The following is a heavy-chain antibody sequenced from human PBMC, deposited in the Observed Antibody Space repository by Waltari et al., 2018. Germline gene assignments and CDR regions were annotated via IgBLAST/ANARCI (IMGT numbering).Heavy chain of an antibody. V-gene: IGHV4-38-2*02. CDR3: ARDDSWAYFDY. Sequence: QVQLQESGPGLVKPSETLSLTCTVSGYSISRGYYWGWIRQPPGKGLEWIGSSYHRGSTYYNPSLKSRVTISVDTSKNQFSLKLSSVTAADTAVYYCARDDSWAYFDYWGQGTLVTVSS. D-gene: IGHD3-22*01. J-gene: IGHJ4*02. CDR1: GYSISRGYY. CDR2: SYHRGST.